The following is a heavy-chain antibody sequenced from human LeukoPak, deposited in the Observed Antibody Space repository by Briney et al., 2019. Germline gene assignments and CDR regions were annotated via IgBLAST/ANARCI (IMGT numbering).Heavy chain of an antibody. V-gene: IGHV3-7*01. CDR1: GFTFSSYW. Sequence: PGGSLRLSCAASGFTFSSYWMSWVRQAPGKGLEWVANIKQDGSEKYYVDSVKGRFTISRDNAKNSLYLQMNSLRAEDTAVYYCASGYSKYYFDYWGQGTLVTVSS. J-gene: IGHJ4*02. D-gene: IGHD6-13*01. CDR3: ASGYSKYYFDY. CDR2: IKQDGSEK.